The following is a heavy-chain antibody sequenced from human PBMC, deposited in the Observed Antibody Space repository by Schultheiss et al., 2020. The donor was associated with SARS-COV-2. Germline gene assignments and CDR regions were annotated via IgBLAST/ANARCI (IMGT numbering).Heavy chain of an antibody. CDR2: IYYSGST. V-gene: IGHV4-39*01. J-gene: IGHJ5*02. CDR3: ARQGPTYYYDSSGYSNWFDP. CDR1: GGSISSSSYY. Sequence: SETLSLTCTVSGGSISSSSYYWGWIRQPPGKGLEWIGSIYYSGSTYYNPSLKSRVTISVDTSKNQFSLKLSSVTAADTAVYYCARQGPTYYYDSSGYSNWFDPWGQGTLVTVS. D-gene: IGHD3-22*01.